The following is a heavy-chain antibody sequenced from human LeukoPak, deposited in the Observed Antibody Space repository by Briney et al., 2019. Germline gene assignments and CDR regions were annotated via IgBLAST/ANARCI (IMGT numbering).Heavy chain of an antibody. CDR2: IFYSGST. CDR3: ARRLRWGGDAFDI. J-gene: IGHJ3*02. V-gene: IGHV4-59*01. CDR1: GGSISSYY. Sequence: SETLSLTCSVSGGSISSYYWSWIRQPPGKGLEWIGYIFYSGSTNYNPFLKSRVTISVDTSKNQFSLKLSSVTAADTAVYYCARRLRWGGDAFDIWGQGTMVTVSS. D-gene: IGHD4-23*01.